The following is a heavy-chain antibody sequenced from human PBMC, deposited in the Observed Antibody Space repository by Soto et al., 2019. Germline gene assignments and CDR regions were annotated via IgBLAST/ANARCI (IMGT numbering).Heavy chain of an antibody. CDR3: AKDIVTYYLPSGSYYDN. J-gene: IGHJ4*02. Sequence: GGSLRLSCAASGFTFSSYALAWVRQAPGKGLERVSGISGNGGSTYYADSVKGRFTISRDNSKNTLYLQVNSLRAEDTALYFCAKDIVTYYLPSGSYYDNWGQGTLVTVSS. D-gene: IGHD3-10*01. CDR1: GFTFSSYA. V-gene: IGHV3-23*01. CDR2: ISGNGGST.